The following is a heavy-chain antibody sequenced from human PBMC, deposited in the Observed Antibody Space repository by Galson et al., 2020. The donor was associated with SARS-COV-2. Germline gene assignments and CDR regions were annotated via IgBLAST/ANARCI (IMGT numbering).Heavy chain of an antibody. Sequence: ASVKVSCKASGYTFTSYYMHWVRQAPGQGLEWMGIINPSGGSTSYAQKFQGRVTMTRDTSTSTVYMELSSLRSEDTAVYYCARTWVIVSSGWLNFDYWGQVTLVTFSS. V-gene: IGHV1-46*01. CDR1: GYTFTSYY. CDR3: ARTWVIVSSGWLNFDY. CDR2: INPSGGST. D-gene: IGHD6-19*01. J-gene: IGHJ4*02.